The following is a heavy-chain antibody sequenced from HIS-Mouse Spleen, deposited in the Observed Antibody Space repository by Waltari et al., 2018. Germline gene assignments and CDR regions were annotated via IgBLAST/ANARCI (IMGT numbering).Heavy chain of an antibody. Sequence: QLQLQESGPGLGKPSETLSLTCTVPGGSISSSSYHRGRIRQPPGKGLEWIGSIYYSGSTYYNPSLKSRVTISVDTSKNQFSLKLSSVTAADTAVYYCAREIPYSSSWYDWYFDLWGRGTLVTVSS. CDR3: AREIPYSSSWYDWYFDL. CDR2: IYYSGST. CDR1: GGSISSSSYH. V-gene: IGHV4-39*07. J-gene: IGHJ2*01. D-gene: IGHD6-13*01.